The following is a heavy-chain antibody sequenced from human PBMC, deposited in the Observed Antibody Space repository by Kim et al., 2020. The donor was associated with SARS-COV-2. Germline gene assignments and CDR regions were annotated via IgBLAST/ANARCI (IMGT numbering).Heavy chain of an antibody. V-gene: IGHV1-69*13. J-gene: IGHJ5*02. CDR1: GGTFSNSA. D-gene: IGHD2-8*02. Sequence: SVKVSCKASGGTFSNSAIGWVRQAPGQGLEWMGGIIPVFGTPIYAQKFQGRVTITADESTTTAYMELTSLRPEDTATYYCATVRCSGGSCFSGWFGPWGQGTLVTVSS. CDR2: IIPVFGTP. CDR3: ATVRCSGGSCFSGWFGP.